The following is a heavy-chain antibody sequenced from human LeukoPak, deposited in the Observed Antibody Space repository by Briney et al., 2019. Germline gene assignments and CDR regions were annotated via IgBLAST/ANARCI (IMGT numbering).Heavy chain of an antibody. V-gene: IGHV5-51*01. CDR2: IYPGDSDT. CDR3: ANTYYYDSSGWEAFDI. J-gene: IGHJ3*02. D-gene: IGHD3-22*01. CDR1: GYSFTSYW. Sequence: GESLKISCKGSGYSFTSYWIGWVRQMPGKGLEWMGIIYPGDSDTRYSPSFQGQVAISADKSISTAYLQWSSLKASDTAMYYCANTYYYDSSGWEAFDIWGQGTMVTVSS.